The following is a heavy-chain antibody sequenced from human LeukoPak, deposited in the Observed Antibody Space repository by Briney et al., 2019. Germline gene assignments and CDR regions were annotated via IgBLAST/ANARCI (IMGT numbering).Heavy chain of an antibody. J-gene: IGHJ4*02. CDR1: GYSFTSYW. V-gene: IGHV5-51*01. CDR2: IYPGDSDP. D-gene: IGHD3-22*01. CDR3: SRLGPRITMIVGDY. Sequence: GESLKISCKGSGYSFTSYWIGWVRQMPGKGLEWMGIIYPGDSDPRYSPSFQGQVTISADKSVSTAYLQWSSLKAAGTAMYYWSRLGPRITMIVGDYWGQGTLVTVSS.